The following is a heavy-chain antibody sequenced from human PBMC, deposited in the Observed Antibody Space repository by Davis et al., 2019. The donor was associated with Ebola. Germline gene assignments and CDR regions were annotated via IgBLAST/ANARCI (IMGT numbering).Heavy chain of an antibody. Sequence: PGGSLRLSCAASGFTFDDYGMSWVRQAPGKGLEWVSGINWNGGSTGYADSVKGRFTISRDNAKNTLYLQMNSLRAEDTAVYYCAKGAVPSGSHLDAFDIWGQGTMVTVSS. J-gene: IGHJ3*02. V-gene: IGHV3-20*04. CDR3: AKGAVPSGSHLDAFDI. CDR2: INWNGGST. CDR1: GFTFDDYG. D-gene: IGHD1-26*01.